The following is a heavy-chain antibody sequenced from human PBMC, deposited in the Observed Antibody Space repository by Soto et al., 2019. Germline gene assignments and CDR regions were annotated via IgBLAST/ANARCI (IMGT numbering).Heavy chain of an antibody. CDR2: IWYDGSNK. D-gene: IGHD2-15*01. J-gene: IGHJ4*02. CDR3: ARDKGYCSGGSCYELDY. CDR1: GFTFSSYG. Sequence: GGSLRLSCAASGFTFSSYGMHWVRQAPGKGLEWVAVIWYDGSNKYYADSVKGRFTISRDNSKNTLYLQMNSLRAEDTAVYYCARDKGYCSGGSCYELDYWGQGTLVTVSS. V-gene: IGHV3-33*01.